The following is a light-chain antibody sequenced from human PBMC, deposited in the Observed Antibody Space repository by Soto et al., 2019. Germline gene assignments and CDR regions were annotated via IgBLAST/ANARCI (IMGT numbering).Light chain of an antibody. CDR2: EVS. Sequence: QSALTQPASVSGSPGQSITISCTGTISDVGGYYYVSWSQQHPGKAPKLIIYEVSNRPSGVSNRFSGSKYDTTASLTISGLQAEDEADYYCSSYSSTSTLVFGTGTKVTVL. CDR1: ISDVGGYYY. J-gene: IGLJ1*01. CDR3: SSYSSTSTLV. V-gene: IGLV2-14*01.